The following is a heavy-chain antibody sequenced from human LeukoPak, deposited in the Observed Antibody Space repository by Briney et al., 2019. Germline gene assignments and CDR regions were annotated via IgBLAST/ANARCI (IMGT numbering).Heavy chain of an antibody. Sequence: GGSLRLSCAASGFTFSSYSMNWVRQAPGKGLEWVAIIKKDGSEKYHVDSMKGRFTISRDNAKNSLFLQMNSLRAEDTAIYYCTTDTWYSAGHWGQGTLVTVSS. CDR1: GFTFSSYS. J-gene: IGHJ4*02. CDR2: IKKDGSEK. D-gene: IGHD2-15*01. CDR3: TTDTWYSAGH. V-gene: IGHV3-7*03.